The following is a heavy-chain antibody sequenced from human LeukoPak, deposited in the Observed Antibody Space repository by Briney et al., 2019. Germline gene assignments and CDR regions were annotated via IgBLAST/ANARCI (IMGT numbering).Heavy chain of an antibody. CDR2: ISSNGGST. D-gene: IGHD3-22*01. CDR1: GFIISDYA. J-gene: IGHJ5*02. CDR3: VKERSYYDSSGYYRWFDP. Sequence: GGSLRLSCSASGFIISDYAMHWVRQAPGKGLEYVSAISSNGGSTYYSDSVKGRFTVTRDNSENTLYLQMSSLRAEDTAVYYCVKERSYYDSSGYYRWFDPWGQGTLVTVSS. V-gene: IGHV3-64D*09.